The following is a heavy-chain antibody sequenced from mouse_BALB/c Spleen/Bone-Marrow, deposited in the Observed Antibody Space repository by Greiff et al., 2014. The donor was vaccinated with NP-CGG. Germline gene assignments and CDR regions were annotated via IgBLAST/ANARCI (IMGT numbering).Heavy chain of an antibody. CDR3: ARWGSAYAMDY. Sequence: VQLQQSGAELVKPGASVKLSCTASGFNIKDTYIHWVKQRPEQGLEWIGRIYPADGNSINDPKFQGKATITADPSSNTACLQLRSITSEDTTVNYCARWGSAYAMDYWGQGTSVTVSS. V-gene: IGHV14-3*02. CDR2: IYPADGNS. CDR1: GFNIKDTY. J-gene: IGHJ4*01.